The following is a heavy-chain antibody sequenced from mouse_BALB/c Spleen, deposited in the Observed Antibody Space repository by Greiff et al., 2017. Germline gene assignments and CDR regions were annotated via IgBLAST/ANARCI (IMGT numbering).Heavy chain of an antibody. CDR3: ARDYYGRGGFAY. V-gene: IGHV2-9*02. CDR1: GFSLTSYG. Sequence: VMLVESGPGLVAPSQSLSITCTVSGFSLTSYGVHWVRQPPGKGLEWLGVIWAGGSTNYNSALMSRLSISKDNSKSQVFLKMNSLQTDDTAMYYCARDYYGRGGFAYWGQGTLVTVSA. D-gene: IGHD1-1*01. CDR2: IWAGGST. J-gene: IGHJ3*01.